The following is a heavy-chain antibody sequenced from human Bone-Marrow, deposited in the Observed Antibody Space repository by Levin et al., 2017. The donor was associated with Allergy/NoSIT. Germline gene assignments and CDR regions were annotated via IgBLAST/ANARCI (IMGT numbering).Heavy chain of an antibody. D-gene: IGHD3-3*01. V-gene: IGHV1-24*01. CDR1: GYTLSESS. Sequence: GESLKISCKVSGYTLSESSIHWVRQAPGKGLEWMGGFDPEEGETMYAQKFQGRVTMTEDTSTDTAYMELSSLRSEDTAVFYCTTLGTYYGAEYFHHWGQGTLVTVSS. J-gene: IGHJ1*01. CDR2: FDPEEGET. CDR3: TTLGTYYGAEYFHH.